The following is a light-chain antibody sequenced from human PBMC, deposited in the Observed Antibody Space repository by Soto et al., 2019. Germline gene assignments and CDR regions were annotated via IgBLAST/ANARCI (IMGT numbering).Light chain of an antibody. CDR2: DVT. Sequence: QSALTQPASVSGSPGQSITISCTGTSSDIGAYNYVSWYQQHPGKAPKLMIYDVTNRPSGVSNRFSGSKSGNTASLTISGLRAEDEADYYCSSYTSSSSYVCGTGTKVTVL. V-gene: IGLV2-14*03. J-gene: IGLJ1*01. CDR1: SSDIGAYNY. CDR3: SSYTSSSSYV.